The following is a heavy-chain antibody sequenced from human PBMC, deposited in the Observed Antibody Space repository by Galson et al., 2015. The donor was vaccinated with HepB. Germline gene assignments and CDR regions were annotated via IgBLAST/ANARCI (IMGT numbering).Heavy chain of an antibody. CDR3: ARVTSSGWNFDY. Sequence: SLRLSCAASGFTFSSYWKHWGRQAPGKGLVWVSRIKSDGSSTSYADSVKGRFTISRDNAKNTLYLQMNSVRAEDTAVYYCARVTSSGWNFDYWGQGALVTVS. V-gene: IGHV3-74*01. CDR1: GFTFSSYW. J-gene: IGHJ4*02. D-gene: IGHD6-19*01. CDR2: IKSDGSST.